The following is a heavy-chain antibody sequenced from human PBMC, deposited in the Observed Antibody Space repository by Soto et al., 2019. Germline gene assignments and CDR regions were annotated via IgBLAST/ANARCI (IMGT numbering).Heavy chain of an antibody. D-gene: IGHD1-26*01. CDR2: IYHSGST. CDR3: AGRRYLGEIDV. Sequence: SETLSLTCAVSGGSISSGGYSWSWIRQPPGKGLEWIGYIYHSGSTYYNPSLKSRVTISVDTSKNQFSLKLSSVTAADTAVYYCAGRRYLGEIDVWGQGTTVTVSS. J-gene: IGHJ6*02. V-gene: IGHV4-30-2*02. CDR1: GGSISSGGYS.